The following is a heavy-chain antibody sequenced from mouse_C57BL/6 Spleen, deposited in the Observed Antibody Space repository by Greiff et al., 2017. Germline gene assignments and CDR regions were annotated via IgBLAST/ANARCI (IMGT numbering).Heavy chain of an antibody. CDR1: GYAFSSSW. V-gene: IGHV1-82*01. J-gene: IGHJ2*01. Sequence: VQLQQSGPELVKPGASVKISCKASGYAFSSSWMNWVKQRPGKGLEWIGRIYPGDGDTNYNGKFKGKATLTADKSSSTAYMQLSSLTSDDSAVYFCATELDGYFVDYWGQGTTLTVSS. CDR3: ATELDGYFVDY. CDR2: IYPGDGDT. D-gene: IGHD2-3*01.